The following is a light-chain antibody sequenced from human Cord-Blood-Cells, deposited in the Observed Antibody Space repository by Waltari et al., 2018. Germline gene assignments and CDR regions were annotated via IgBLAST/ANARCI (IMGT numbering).Light chain of an antibody. V-gene: IGKV1-39*01. Sequence: DIQMTQSPSSLSASVGDRVTITCRASQSISSYLNWYQQRPGKAPKLLIYAASSLQSGVPSRFRGSGSGTDFTLTIISLQPEDFATYYCQQSYSTPWTFGQGTKVEIK. CDR2: AAS. J-gene: IGKJ1*01. CDR3: QQSYSTPWT. CDR1: QSISSY.